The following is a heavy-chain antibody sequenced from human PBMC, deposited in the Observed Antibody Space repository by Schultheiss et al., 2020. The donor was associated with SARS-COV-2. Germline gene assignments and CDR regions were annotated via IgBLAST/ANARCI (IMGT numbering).Heavy chain of an antibody. D-gene: IGHD2-15*01. CDR1: GYTFTGYY. Sequence: ASVKVSCKASGYTFTGYYMHWVRQAPGQGLEWMGRINPNSGGTNYAQKFQGRVTMTEDTSTDTAYMELSSLRSEDTAVYYCATGLVVAATLFDYWGQGTLVTVSS. V-gene: IGHV1-2*06. CDR3: ATGLVVAATLFDY. CDR2: INPNSGGT. J-gene: IGHJ4*02.